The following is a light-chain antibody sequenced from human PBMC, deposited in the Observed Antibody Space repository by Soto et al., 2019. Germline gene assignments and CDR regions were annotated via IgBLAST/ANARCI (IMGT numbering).Light chain of an antibody. Sequence: QSVLTQPASVSGSPGQSITISCTGTSSDVGGYNYVSWYQQHPGKAPKLMIYDVSNRPSGVSNLFSGSKSGNTASLTISGFQAEDEADYYCSSYTSSSTYVFGTGTKLTVL. CDR1: SSDVGGYNY. CDR2: DVS. V-gene: IGLV2-14*01. J-gene: IGLJ1*01. CDR3: SSYTSSSTYV.